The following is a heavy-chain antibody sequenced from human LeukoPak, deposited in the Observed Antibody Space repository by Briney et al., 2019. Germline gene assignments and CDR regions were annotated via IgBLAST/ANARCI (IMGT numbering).Heavy chain of an antibody. D-gene: IGHD2-2*01. Sequence: SETLSLTCTVSGGSISSSSYYWGWIRQPPGKGLEWIGSIYYSGSTYYNPSLKSRVTISVDTSKNQFSLELSPVTAADTAVYYCARQLGYCSSTSCYADKVDYWGQGTLVTVSS. CDR2: IYYSGST. CDR3: ARQLGYCSSTSCYADKVDY. J-gene: IGHJ4*02. CDR1: GGSISSSSYY. V-gene: IGHV4-39*01.